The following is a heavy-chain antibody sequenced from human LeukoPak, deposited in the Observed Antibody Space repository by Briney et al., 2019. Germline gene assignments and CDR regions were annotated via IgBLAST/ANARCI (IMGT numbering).Heavy chain of an antibody. D-gene: IGHD6-13*01. CDR2: IWYDGSNK. Sequence: GGSLRLSCAASGFTFSSYGMHWVRQAPGKGLEWVAVIWYDGSNKYYADSVKGRFTISRDNSKNTLYLQMNSLRAEDTAVYYCARDRQLAEFIDYWGQGTLVTVSP. CDR3: ARDRQLAEFIDY. J-gene: IGHJ4*02. CDR1: GFTFSSYG. V-gene: IGHV3-33*01.